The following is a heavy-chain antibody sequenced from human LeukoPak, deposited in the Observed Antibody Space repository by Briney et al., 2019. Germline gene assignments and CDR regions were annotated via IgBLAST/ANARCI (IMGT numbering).Heavy chain of an antibody. D-gene: IGHD6-6*01. V-gene: IGHV3-48*03. CDR1: GLTFSSYE. CDR2: ISSSGSTI. J-gene: IGHJ4*02. CDR3: ARTPRIAARPPYFDY. Sequence: GGSMRLSCAASGLTFSSYEMSWVRQAPGKGLEWVSYISSSGSTIYYADSVKVRFTISRDNAKNSLYLQMNSLRAEDTAVYYCARTPRIAARPPYFDYWGQGTLVTVSS.